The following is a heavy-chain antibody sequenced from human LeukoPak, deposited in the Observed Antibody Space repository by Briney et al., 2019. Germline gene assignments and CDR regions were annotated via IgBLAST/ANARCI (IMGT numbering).Heavy chain of an antibody. V-gene: IGHV4-34*01. CDR2: INQSGST. D-gene: IGHD1-1*01. CDR1: GGSFSGYY. CDR3: ARRWNARLYNWFDP. Sequence: SETLSLTCAVYGGSFSGYYWSWIRQSPGKGLEWIGEINQSGSTSYNPSLKSRVTISVDTSKNHFSLKVSSVTAADTAVYYCARRWNARLYNWFDPWGQGTLVTVSS. J-gene: IGHJ5*02.